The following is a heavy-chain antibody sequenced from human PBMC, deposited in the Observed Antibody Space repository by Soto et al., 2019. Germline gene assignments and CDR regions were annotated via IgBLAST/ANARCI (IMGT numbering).Heavy chain of an antibody. CDR3: AKDFDFWSGVDY. J-gene: IGHJ4*02. CDR2: ISWNSGSV. Sequence: EVHLVESGGGLVQPGTSLRLTCAASGFTFDDYAMHWVRQVPGKGLEWVSGISWNSGSVDYADSVKGRFTISRDNAKRTLYLQLNSLTPGDTGFYYCAKDFDFWSGVDYWGQGTLVTGSS. V-gene: IGHV3-9*01. D-gene: IGHD3-3*01. CDR1: GFTFDDYA.